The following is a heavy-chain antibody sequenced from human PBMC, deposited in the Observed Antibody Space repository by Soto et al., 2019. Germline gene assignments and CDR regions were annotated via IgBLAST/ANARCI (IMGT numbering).Heavy chain of an antibody. J-gene: IGHJ4*02. CDR2: IYYNGDT. CDR3: ARSHRDNWGSPDYFDY. CDR1: GGSISSGGCY. D-gene: IGHD7-27*01. V-gene: IGHV4-31*03. Sequence: QVQLQESGPGLVKPSQTLSLTCTVSGGSISSGGCYWSWIRQHPGKGLEWIGYIYYNGDTYYNPSLKSRVSISIDTSKNQFSLRLTSVTAADTAVYYCARSHRDNWGSPDYFDYWGQGTLVTVSS.